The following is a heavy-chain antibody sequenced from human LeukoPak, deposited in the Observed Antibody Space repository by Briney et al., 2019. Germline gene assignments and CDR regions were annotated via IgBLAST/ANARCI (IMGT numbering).Heavy chain of an antibody. D-gene: IGHD2-15*01. V-gene: IGHV1-2*02. CDR3: ARTDCSGGSCYEMY. Sequence: APVKVSCKASGYTFTGYYMHWVRQAPGQGLEWMGWINPNSGGTNYAQKFQGRVTMTRDTSISTAYMELSRLRSDDTAVYYCARTDCSGGSCYEMYWGQGTLVTVSS. CDR2: INPNSGGT. CDR1: GYTFTGYY. J-gene: IGHJ4*02.